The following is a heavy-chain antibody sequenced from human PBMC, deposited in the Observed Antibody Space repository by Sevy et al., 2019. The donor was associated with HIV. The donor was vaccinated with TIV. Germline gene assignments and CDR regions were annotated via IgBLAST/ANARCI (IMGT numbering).Heavy chain of an antibody. CDR1: GYTFSDYY. D-gene: IGHD3-3*01. Sequence: ASVKVSCKAYGYTFSDYYMHWVRQAPGQGLECMGWINPNRGVTNYAHKFQGSVTMTRVTSISPAYMKLSSLRSDDTAIYYCARGMSAYLLANGMDVWGQGTTVTVSS. V-gene: IGHV1-2*07. CDR2: INPNRGVT. J-gene: IGHJ6*02. CDR3: ARGMSAYLLANGMDV.